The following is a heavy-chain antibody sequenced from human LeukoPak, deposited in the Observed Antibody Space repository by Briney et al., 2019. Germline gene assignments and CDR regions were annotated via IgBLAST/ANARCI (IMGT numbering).Heavy chain of an antibody. CDR1: GYTFTSYY. CDR2: INPSGGST. D-gene: IGHD3-9*01. CDR3: ARDGKPYYDILTGYPFL. J-gene: IGHJ4*02. V-gene: IGHV1-46*01. Sequence: ASVKVSCKASGYTFTSYYMHWVRQAPGQGLEWMGIINPSGGSTSYAQKLQGRVTMTRDTSTSTVYMELSSLRSEDTAVYYCARDGKPYYDILTGYPFLWGQGTLVTVSA.